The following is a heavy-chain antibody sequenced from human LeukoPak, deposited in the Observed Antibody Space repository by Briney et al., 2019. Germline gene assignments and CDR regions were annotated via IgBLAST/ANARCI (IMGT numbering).Heavy chain of an antibody. D-gene: IGHD2-15*01. CDR2: IYHSGST. V-gene: IGHV4-38-2*02. Sequence: SETLSLTRSVSGSSISDSYTWGWVRQSPGKGLQWIGNIYHSGSTYYNPSLKSRVTISVDTSKNQFSLKLSSVTAADTAVYYCASNTVVVAATLNWFDPWGQGTLVTVSS. CDR3: ASNTVVVAATLNWFDP. CDR1: GSSISDSYT. J-gene: IGHJ5*02.